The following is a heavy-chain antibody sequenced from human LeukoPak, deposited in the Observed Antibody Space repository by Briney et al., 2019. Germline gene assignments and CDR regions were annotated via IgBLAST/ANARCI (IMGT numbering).Heavy chain of an antibody. Sequence: GGSLRLSCVVSGFTFSSYGMHWVRQAPGKGLEWVAFMTYDGSKRPYADSVKGRFTISRDNSKNTLYLQMNSLRAEDTAVYYCAKDTPDSSAYYLENWGQGTLVTVSS. V-gene: IGHV3-30*02. CDR1: GFTFSSYG. CDR3: AKDTPDSSAYYLEN. J-gene: IGHJ4*02. CDR2: MTYDGSKR. D-gene: IGHD3-22*01.